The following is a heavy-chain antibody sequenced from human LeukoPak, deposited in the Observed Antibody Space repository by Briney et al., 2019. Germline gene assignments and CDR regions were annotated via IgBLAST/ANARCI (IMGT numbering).Heavy chain of an antibody. D-gene: IGHD5-24*01. Sequence: GASVKVSCKASGYTFTSYDFNWVRQATGQRPEWMGWMSPNSGDTGYAQKFQDRVTMTRNTSISTAYMELSSLRSDDTAVYYCARGVIERWLRPGAFDIWGQGTMVTVSS. J-gene: IGHJ3*02. CDR2: MSPNSGDT. V-gene: IGHV1-8*01. CDR3: ARGVIERWLRPGAFDI. CDR1: GYTFTSYD.